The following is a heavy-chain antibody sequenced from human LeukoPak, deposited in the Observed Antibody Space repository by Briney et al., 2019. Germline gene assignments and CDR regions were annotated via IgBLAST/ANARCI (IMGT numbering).Heavy chain of an antibody. J-gene: IGHJ6*04. CDR2: IIPIFGTA. D-gene: IGHD2-15*01. CDR1: GGTFSSYA. Sequence: GASVKVSCKASGGTFSSYAISWVRQAPGQGLEWMGGIIPIFGTANYAQKFQGRVTITADKSTSTAYMELSSLRSEDTAVYYCARESVGYCSGGSCYSLDVWGKGTTVTVSS. V-gene: IGHV1-69*06. CDR3: ARESVGYCSGGSCYSLDV.